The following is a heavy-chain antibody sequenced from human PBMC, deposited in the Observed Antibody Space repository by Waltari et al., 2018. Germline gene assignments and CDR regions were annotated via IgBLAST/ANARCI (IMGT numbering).Heavy chain of an antibody. D-gene: IGHD3-10*01. Sequence: EVQLVESGGGLVQPGRSLRLSCTASGFTFGDYAMSWVREATGKGREWVGFIRSKAYGGTTEYAASVKGSFTISRDDSKSIAYLQMHSLKTEDTAVYYCTRVVLYYYGSGSYYTYYYYMDVWGKGTTVTVSS. CDR2: IRSKAYGGTT. V-gene: IGHV3-49*04. CDR3: TRVVLYYYGSGSYYTYYYYMDV. CDR1: GFTFGDYA. J-gene: IGHJ6*03.